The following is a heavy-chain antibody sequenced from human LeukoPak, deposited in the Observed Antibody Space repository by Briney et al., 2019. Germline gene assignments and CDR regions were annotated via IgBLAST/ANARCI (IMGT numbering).Heavy chain of an antibody. CDR3: ARGTATIDY. V-gene: IGHV3-48*03. J-gene: IGHJ4*02. CDR2: ISSSDSTT. Sequence: PGGSLRLSCAASGFTFSNYDMNWVRQAPGKGLEWVSYISSSDSTTHYADSVKGRFTISRDNAKNSLYLQMNSLRAEDTAVYYCARGTATIDYWGQGTLVTVSS. D-gene: IGHD5-24*01. CDR1: GFTFSNYD.